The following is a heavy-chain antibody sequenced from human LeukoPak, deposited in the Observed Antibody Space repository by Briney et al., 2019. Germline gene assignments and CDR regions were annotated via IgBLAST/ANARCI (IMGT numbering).Heavy chain of an antibody. CDR1: GFTFSSYG. CDR2: IWYDGSNK. Sequence: GGSLRLSCAASGFTFSSYGMHWVRQAPGKWLEWVAVIWYDGSNKYYADSVKGRFTISRDNSKNTLYLQMNSLRAEDTAVYYCARMDYIAAAGTVYYYYYGMDVWGQGTTVTVSS. CDR3: ARMDYIAAAGTVYYYYYGMDV. J-gene: IGHJ6*02. D-gene: IGHD6-13*01. V-gene: IGHV3-33*01.